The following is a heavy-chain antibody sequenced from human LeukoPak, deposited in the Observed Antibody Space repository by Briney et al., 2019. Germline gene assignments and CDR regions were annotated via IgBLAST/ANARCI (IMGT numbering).Heavy chain of an antibody. V-gene: IGHV4-59*01. Sequence: PETLSLTCDVYGGSFSGYYWSWIRQPPGQGLEWIGYIYYSGSTNYNPSLKSRVTISVDPSKNQFSLKLSSVTAADTAVYYCARDRRYSSSRPYYFDYWGQGTLVTVSS. J-gene: IGHJ4*02. CDR1: GGSFSGYY. D-gene: IGHD6-6*01. CDR2: IYYSGST. CDR3: ARDRRYSSSRPYYFDY.